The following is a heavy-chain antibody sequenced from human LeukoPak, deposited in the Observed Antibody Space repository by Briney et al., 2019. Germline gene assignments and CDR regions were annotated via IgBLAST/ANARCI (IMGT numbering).Heavy chain of an antibody. CDR1: GGSISSSSYY. CDR2: IYYSGST. Sequence: SETLSLTCTVSGGSISSSSYYWGWIRQPPGKGLEWIGSIYYSGSTYYNPSLKSRVTISVDTSKNQFSLKLSSVTAADTAVYYCATGKYTLLPDIWGRGTMVTVSS. J-gene: IGHJ3*02. V-gene: IGHV4-39*07. CDR3: ATGKYTLLPDI. D-gene: IGHD1-1*01.